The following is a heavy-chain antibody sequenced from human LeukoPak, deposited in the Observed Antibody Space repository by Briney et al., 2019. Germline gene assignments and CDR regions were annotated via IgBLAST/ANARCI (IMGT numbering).Heavy chain of an antibody. D-gene: IGHD3-22*01. V-gene: IGHV4-59*01. J-gene: IGHJ4*02. CDR2: IHYSGNI. Sequence: TSETLSLTCIVSGSSISNYYWSWIRQPPGKGLEWIAYIHYSGNINYNPTLKSRVTISGDASKSQFSLKVSSVTAADTAVYYCARSYYDESGSLELFDYWGQGTLVIVSS. CDR1: GSSISNYY. CDR3: ARSYYDESGSLELFDY.